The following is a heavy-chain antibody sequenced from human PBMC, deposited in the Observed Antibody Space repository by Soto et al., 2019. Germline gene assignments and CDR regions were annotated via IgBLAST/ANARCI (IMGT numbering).Heavy chain of an antibody. CDR1: GLTFSSYA. CDR2: ISGSGGST. V-gene: IGHV3-23*01. J-gene: IGHJ6*03. CDR3: AKPVYYYYYYMDV. Sequence: GGSLRLSCAASGLTFSSYAMSWVRQAPGKELEWVSGISGSGGSTFYADSVKGRFTISRDNSKNTLYLQMNSLRAEDTAVYYCAKPVYYYYYYMDVWGKGTTVTVSS.